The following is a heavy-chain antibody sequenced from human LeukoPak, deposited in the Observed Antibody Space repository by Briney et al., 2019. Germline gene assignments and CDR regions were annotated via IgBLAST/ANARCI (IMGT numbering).Heavy chain of an antibody. CDR1: GGSISSGSYY. V-gene: IGHV4-61*02. CDR2: IYTSGST. Sequence: SETLSLTCTVSGGSISSGSYYWSWIRQPAGKGLEWIGRIYTSGSTTYNSSLKSRVTISVDTSKNQFSLKLSSVTAADTAVYYCARDRYYYDSSGYLYFDYWGQGTLVTVSS. CDR3: ARDRYYYDSSGYLYFDY. J-gene: IGHJ4*02. D-gene: IGHD3-22*01.